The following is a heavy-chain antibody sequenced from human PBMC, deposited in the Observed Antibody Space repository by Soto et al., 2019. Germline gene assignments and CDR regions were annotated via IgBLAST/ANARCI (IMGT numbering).Heavy chain of an antibody. D-gene: IGHD3-10*01. Sequence: QVQLVQSGAEVKKPGSSVRVSCKASAGTFSSYTINWVRQAPGQGLEWMGRIIPMLGMSNFALRFQGRVTSSADKSTTTAYMQLSSLRSDDTAVYYCAPSSGSGSRAFDHWGQRTLVSVSS. CDR2: IIPMLGMS. J-gene: IGHJ4*02. CDR1: AGTFSSYT. CDR3: APSSGSGSRAFDH. V-gene: IGHV1-69*02.